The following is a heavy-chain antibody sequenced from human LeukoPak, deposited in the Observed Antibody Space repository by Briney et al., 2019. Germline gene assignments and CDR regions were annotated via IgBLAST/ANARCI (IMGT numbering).Heavy chain of an antibody. V-gene: IGHV3-53*01. D-gene: IGHD3-10*01. Sequence: GGSLRLSCAASGFTVGSNYMSWVRQAPGKGLEWVSVIYSGGSTYYADSVKGRFTISRDNSKNTLYLQMNSLRAEDTAVYYCARGYYGLGFGYYMDVWGKGTTVTISS. J-gene: IGHJ6*03. CDR2: IYSGGST. CDR3: ARGYYGLGFGYYMDV. CDR1: GFTVGSNY.